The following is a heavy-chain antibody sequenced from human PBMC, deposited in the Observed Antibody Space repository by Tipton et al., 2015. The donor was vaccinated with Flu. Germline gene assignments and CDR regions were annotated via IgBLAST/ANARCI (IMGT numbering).Heavy chain of an antibody. J-gene: IGHJ4*02. CDR3: ARVGAIFGEVTARRRGDLDY. D-gene: IGHD3-3*02. V-gene: IGHV1-18*01. CDR1: GYNFNTYA. CDR2: ISAYTGDT. Sequence: QLVQSGPEVKKPGASVKVSCKASGYNFNTYAISWMRQAPGQGLEWMGWISAYTGDTKFAQSLQGRLTMTIDTSKTTGYMELRGLRSDDTAVYYCARVGAIFGEVTARRRGDLDYWGQGTLVRVSS.